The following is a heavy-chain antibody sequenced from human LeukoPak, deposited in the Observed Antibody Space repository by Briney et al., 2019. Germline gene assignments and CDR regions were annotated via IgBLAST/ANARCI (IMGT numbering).Heavy chain of an antibody. Sequence: GGSLRLSCAASGFTFSSYAMSWVRQAPGKGLEWVANIKQDGSEKYYVDSVKGRFTISRDNAKNSLYLQMNSLRAEDTAVYYCAIQPLYCSSTSCYWAYYYYGMDVWGQGTTVTVSS. J-gene: IGHJ6*02. CDR1: GFTFSSYA. V-gene: IGHV3-7*01. D-gene: IGHD2-2*01. CDR3: AIQPLYCSSTSCYWAYYYYGMDV. CDR2: IKQDGSEK.